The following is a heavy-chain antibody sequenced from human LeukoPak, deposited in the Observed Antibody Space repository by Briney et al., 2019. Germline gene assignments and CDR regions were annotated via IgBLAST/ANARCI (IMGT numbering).Heavy chain of an antibody. J-gene: IGHJ4*02. CDR2: ISWDGGST. Sequence: GGSLRLSCAASGFTFDDYAMHWVRQAPGKGLEWVSLISWDGGSTYYADSVKGRFTISRDNAKNSLYLQMNSLRAEDTAVYYCARDWLDTAMVSPPGYWGQGTLVTVSS. D-gene: IGHD5-18*01. CDR3: ARDWLDTAMVSPPGY. CDR1: GFTFDDYA. V-gene: IGHV3-43D*03.